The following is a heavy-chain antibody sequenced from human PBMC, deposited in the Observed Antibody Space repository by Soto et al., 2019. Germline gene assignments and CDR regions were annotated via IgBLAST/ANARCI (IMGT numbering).Heavy chain of an antibody. CDR3: ARHNYGSGSTYFDY. V-gene: IGHV4-59*08. D-gene: IGHD3-10*01. Sequence: SEAQSLISTVSCGSIGSYYWSWIRKPPGKGLEWIGYIYYSGSTNYNPSLKSRVTISVDTSKNQFSLKLNSMTAADTAVYYCARHNYGSGSTYFDYWGQGTLVTVSS. J-gene: IGHJ4*02. CDR1: CGSIGSYY. CDR2: IYYSGST.